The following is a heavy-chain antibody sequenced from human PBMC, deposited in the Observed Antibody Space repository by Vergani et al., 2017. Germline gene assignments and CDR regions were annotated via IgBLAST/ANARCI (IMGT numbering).Heavy chain of an antibody. Sequence: EVQLVESGGGLVKPGGSLRLSCAASGFTFSSYSMNWVRQAPGKGLEWVSSISSSSSYIYYADSVKGRFTISRDNSKNTLYLQMNSLRAEDTAVYYCANAGWGGWEPFDYWGQGTLVTVSS. CDR2: ISSSSSYI. CDR1: GFTFSSYS. V-gene: IGHV3-21*04. CDR3: ANAGWGGWEPFDY. D-gene: IGHD1-26*01. J-gene: IGHJ4*02.